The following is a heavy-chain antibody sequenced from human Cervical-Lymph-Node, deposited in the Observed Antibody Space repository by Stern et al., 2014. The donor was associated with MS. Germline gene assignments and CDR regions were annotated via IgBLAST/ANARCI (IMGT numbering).Heavy chain of an antibody. D-gene: IGHD1-26*01. CDR3: ATTRWDLFTWNWFDP. V-gene: IGHV4-61*02. CDR1: GGSISSSGYY. Sequence: VQLVESGPGLVKPSQTLSLTCTVSGGSISSSGYYWSWIRQPADKGLEWIGRIHDSGSTYYNPSLKSRVNISMDTAQHQFSLKLPSVTAADTAVYYCATTRWDLFTWNWFDPWGQGTLVTVSS. CDR2: IHDSGST. J-gene: IGHJ5*02.